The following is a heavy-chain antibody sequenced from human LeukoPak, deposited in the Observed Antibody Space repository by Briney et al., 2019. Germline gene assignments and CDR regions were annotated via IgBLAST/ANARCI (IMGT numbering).Heavy chain of an antibody. CDR1: GFTFSNHA. J-gene: IGHJ2*01. Sequence: GGSLRLSCVASGFTFSNHAMTWVRQAPGKGPEWVSVIYGSGDSTFYADSVKGRFTISRDNSKNILYLHMNSLRVEDSAIYYCARDRTAVPLAYWYFDLWGRGTLVTVSS. CDR2: IYGSGDST. D-gene: IGHD2-2*01. V-gene: IGHV3-23*01. CDR3: ARDRTAVPLAYWYFDL.